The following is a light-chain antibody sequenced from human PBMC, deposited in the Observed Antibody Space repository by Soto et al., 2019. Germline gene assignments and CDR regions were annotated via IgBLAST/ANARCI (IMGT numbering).Light chain of an antibody. Sequence: QSVLTQPPSASGTPGQGVTISCSGSTSNIGSNYVYWYQQLPGTAPKLLIYRNNQRPSGVPDRFSGSKSGTSASLSISGLRSYDEADYFCATCDDSLNGFYVFGAGTKLTVL. CDR1: TSNIGSNY. CDR2: RNN. V-gene: IGLV1-47*01. CDR3: ATCDDSLNGFYV. J-gene: IGLJ1*01.